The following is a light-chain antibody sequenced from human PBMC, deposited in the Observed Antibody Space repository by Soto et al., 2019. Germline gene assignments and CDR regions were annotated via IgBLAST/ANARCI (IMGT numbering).Light chain of an antibody. CDR3: QQGICHLWT. Sequence: DIQMTQSPSSLSASVGDRVTITCRASQSISNYLNWYQQKPGKAPKLLIYSASRMQSGVPSRFNGIAAETSVTLTISRLQPDDSAPYYGQQGICHLWTFGQGTKVEV. CDR1: QSISNY. J-gene: IGKJ1*01. CDR2: SAS. V-gene: IGKV1-39*01.